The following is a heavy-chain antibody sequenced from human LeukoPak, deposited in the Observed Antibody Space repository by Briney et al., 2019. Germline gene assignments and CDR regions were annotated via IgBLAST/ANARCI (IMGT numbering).Heavy chain of an antibody. CDR2: IHQSGTT. Sequence: SETLSLTCTVSGYSISSGYYWGWIRQPPGKGLEWIGSIHQSGTTYYNPSLKSRVTISVDTSKNQFSLKLSSVTAADTAVYYCARHWWLVRKYFDYWGQGTLVTVSS. CDR1: GYSISSGYY. CDR3: ARHWWLVRKYFDY. D-gene: IGHD6-19*01. V-gene: IGHV4-38-2*02. J-gene: IGHJ4*02.